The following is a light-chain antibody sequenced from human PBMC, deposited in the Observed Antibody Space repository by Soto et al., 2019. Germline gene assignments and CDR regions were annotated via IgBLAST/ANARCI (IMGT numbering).Light chain of an antibody. V-gene: IGLV2-11*01. J-gene: IGLJ1*01. CDR2: GVI. CDR3: CSYAGTYTYV. CDR1: SSDVGAYNY. Sequence: QSALTQPRSVSGSPGQSVTISCTGTSSDVGAYNYVSWYQQEPGKAPKLMIYGVIKRPSGVPDRFSGSKSDNAASLTISGLQAEDEADYYCCSYAGTYTYVFGTGTKLTVL.